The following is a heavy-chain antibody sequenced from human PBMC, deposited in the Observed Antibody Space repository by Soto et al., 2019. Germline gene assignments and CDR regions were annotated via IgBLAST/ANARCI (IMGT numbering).Heavy chain of an antibody. CDR3: AKGGIAVAGAHFDY. D-gene: IGHD6-19*01. CDR1: GFTVSSNY. J-gene: IGHJ4*02. CDR2: IYSGGST. V-gene: IGHV3-53*01. Sequence: EVQLVESGGGLIQPGGSLRLSCAASGFTVSSNYMSWVRQAPGKGLEWVSIIYSGGSTYYADSVKGRFTISRDNSKNTLYLQMNSLRAEDTAVYYCAKGGIAVAGAHFDYWGQGTLVTVSS.